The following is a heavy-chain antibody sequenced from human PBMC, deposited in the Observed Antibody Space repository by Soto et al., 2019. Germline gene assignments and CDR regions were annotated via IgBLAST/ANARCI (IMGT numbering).Heavy chain of an antibody. J-gene: IGHJ4*02. Sequence: SETLSLTCTVSGGSISSGDYYWSWIRQPPGKGLEWIGYIYYSGSTYYNPSLKSRVTISVDTSKNQFSLKLSSVTAADTAVYYCARHSSSREFDYWGQGTLVTVSS. D-gene: IGHD6-13*01. CDR1: GGSISSGDYY. V-gene: IGHV4-30-4*01. CDR2: IYYSGST. CDR3: ARHSSSREFDY.